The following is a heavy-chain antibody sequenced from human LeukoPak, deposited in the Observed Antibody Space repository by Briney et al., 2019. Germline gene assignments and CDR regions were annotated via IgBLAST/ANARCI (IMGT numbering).Heavy chain of an antibody. CDR3: ARAPYYYEAYYFDY. CDR2: INNSGGT. J-gene: IGHJ4*02. D-gene: IGHD3-22*01. V-gene: IGHV4-34*01. Sequence: SETLSLTCAVYGGSFSGYYWSWIRQPPGKGLEWIGEINNSGGTNYNPSLRSRVTISVDTSKNQFSLKLSSETAADTAVYYCARAPYYYEAYYFDYWGQGTLVTVSS. CDR1: GGSFSGYY.